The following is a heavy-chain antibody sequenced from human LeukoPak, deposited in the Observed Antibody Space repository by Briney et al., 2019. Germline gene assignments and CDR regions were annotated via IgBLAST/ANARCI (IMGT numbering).Heavy chain of an antibody. CDR3: ASSPNYYYFDS. D-gene: IGHD5-24*01. Sequence: PGRSLRLSCSTAGFTFSNSVIHWVRQAPGKGLEWVAVTSYDGNNQYYADSVKGRCTISRDDSKNTVYLQMNSLRPDDTAVYYCASSPNYYYFDSWGQGTLVTVSS. CDR2: TSYDGNNQ. V-gene: IGHV3-30*04. CDR1: GFTFSNSV. J-gene: IGHJ4*02.